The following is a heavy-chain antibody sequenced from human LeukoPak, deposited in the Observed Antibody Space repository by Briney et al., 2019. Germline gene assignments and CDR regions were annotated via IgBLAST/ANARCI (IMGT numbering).Heavy chain of an antibody. V-gene: IGHV1-2*02. CDR1: GYTFTGYY. D-gene: IGHD3-22*01. CDR2: INPNSGGT. CDR3: ARGLITTNFDP. Sequence: ASVKVSCKASGYTFTGYYMHWVRQAPGQGLEWMGWINPNSGGTNYAQKFQGRVSMTRNTSISTAYMELRSLRSEDTAIYYCARGLITTNFDPWGQGALVTVSS. J-gene: IGHJ5*02.